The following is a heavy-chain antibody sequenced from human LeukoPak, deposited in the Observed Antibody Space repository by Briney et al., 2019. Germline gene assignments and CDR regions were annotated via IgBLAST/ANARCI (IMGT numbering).Heavy chain of an antibody. D-gene: IGHD6-19*01. CDR1: GGSISSGGYY. V-gene: IGHV4-30-2*01. CDR2: INHSGST. CDR3: ARGRSPLSSALTSDY. Sequence: SQTLSLTCTVSGGSISSGGYYWSWIRQPPGKGLEWIGEINHSGSTNYNPSLKSRVTISVDTSKNQFSLKLSSVTAADTAVYYCARGRSPLSSALTSDYWGQGTLVTVSS. J-gene: IGHJ4*02.